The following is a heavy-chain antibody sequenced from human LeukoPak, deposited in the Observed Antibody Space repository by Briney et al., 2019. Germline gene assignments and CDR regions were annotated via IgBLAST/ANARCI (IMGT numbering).Heavy chain of an antibody. J-gene: IGHJ4*02. Sequence: PGGSLRLSCTASGFTFSSYTINWVRQAPGKGLEWVANIKQDGSEKYYVDSLKGRFTISRDNAKNSLYLQMNSLTAEDTAIYYCARSLRVAVAASYWGQGTLVTVSS. CDR3: ARSLRVAVAASY. D-gene: IGHD6-19*01. CDR2: IKQDGSEK. V-gene: IGHV3-7*01. CDR1: GFTFSSYT.